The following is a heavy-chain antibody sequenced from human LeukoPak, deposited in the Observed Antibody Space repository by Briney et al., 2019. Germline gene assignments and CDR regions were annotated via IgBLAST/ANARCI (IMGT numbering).Heavy chain of an antibody. CDR3: ARALDCSGGSCETGNPYYYMDV. D-gene: IGHD2-15*01. Sequence: SETLSLTCSVSGGSISSSSYHWGWIRQPPGKGLEWIGSIYYIGSTNYNPSLKSRVTISVDTSKNQFSLKLSSVTAADTAVYYCARALDCSGGSCETGNPYYYMDVWGKGTTVTVSS. J-gene: IGHJ6*03. CDR2: IYYIGST. V-gene: IGHV4-39*07. CDR1: GGSISSSSYH.